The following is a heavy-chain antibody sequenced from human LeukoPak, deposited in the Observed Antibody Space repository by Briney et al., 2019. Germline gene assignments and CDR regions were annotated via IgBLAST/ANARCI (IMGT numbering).Heavy chain of an antibody. CDR3: ARVRGLRYFDWLLHKPLDY. CDR2: ISAYNGNT. D-gene: IGHD3-9*01. V-gene: IGHV1-18*01. Sequence: ASAKASCKASGYTFTSYGISWVRQAPGQGLEWMGWISAYNGNTNYAQKLQGRVTMTTDTSTSTAYMELRSLRSDDTAVYYCARVRGLRYFDWLLHKPLDYWGQGTLVTVSS. J-gene: IGHJ4*02. CDR1: GYTFTSYG.